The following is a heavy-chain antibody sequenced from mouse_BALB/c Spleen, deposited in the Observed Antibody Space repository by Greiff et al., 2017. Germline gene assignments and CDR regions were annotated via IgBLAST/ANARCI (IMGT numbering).Heavy chain of an antibody. CDR1: GYSFTSYW. D-gene: IGHD1-1*01. CDR3: TREGYYGSSYRYFDV. J-gene: IGHJ1*01. V-gene: IGHV1-5*01. Sequence: VHVKQSGTVLARPGASVKMSCKASGYSFTSYWMHWVKQRPGQGLEWIGAIYPGNSDTSYNQKFKGKAKLTAVTSTSTAYMEISSLTNEDSAVYYCTREGYYGSSYRYFDVWGAGTTVTVSS. CDR2: IYPGNSDT.